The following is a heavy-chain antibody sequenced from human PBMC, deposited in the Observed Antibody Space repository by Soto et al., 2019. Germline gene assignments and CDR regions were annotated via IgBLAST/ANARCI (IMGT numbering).Heavy chain of an antibody. Sequence: EVQLVQSGAEVKRPGESLKISCKGSGYHFTNYWIGWVRQMPGKGLEWMGFIYPSDSDTRYSPSFQGQVTISADKSISTACLQWSSLKASDTAMYYCARPIGALSTTDFTYWGQGTLVTVSS. CDR1: GYHFTNYW. J-gene: IGHJ4*02. V-gene: IGHV5-51*01. CDR3: ARPIGALSTTDFTY. CDR2: IYPSDSDT. D-gene: IGHD3-22*01.